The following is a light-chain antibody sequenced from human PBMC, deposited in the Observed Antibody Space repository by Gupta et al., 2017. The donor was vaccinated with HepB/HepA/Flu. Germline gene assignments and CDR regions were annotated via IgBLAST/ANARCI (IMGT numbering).Light chain of an antibody. Sequence: QSVLTQPPSASGTPGQRVTISCSGSSSNIGSNYVYWYQQCPGTETKLLIVRKNKRPSGVPDRVSCYKSGTYASPDIGGLRSDDEADDYWAKSDDRRRGYVFGNGTKVNVL. CDR3: AKSDDRRRGYV. V-gene: IGLV1-47*01. CDR2: RKN. J-gene: IGLJ1*01. CDR1: SSNIGSNY.